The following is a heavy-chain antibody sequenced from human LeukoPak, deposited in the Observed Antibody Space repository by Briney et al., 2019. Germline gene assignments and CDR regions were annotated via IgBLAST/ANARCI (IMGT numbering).Heavy chain of an antibody. J-gene: IGHJ4*02. CDR2: INPSGGST. Sequence: ASVKVSCKASGYTFTSYYMHWVRQAPGQGLEWMGIINPSGGSTSYAQKFQGRVTMTTDTSTSTAYMELRSLRSDDTAVYYCARAGFTYYYDSSGYLQDYWGQGTLVTVSS. D-gene: IGHD3-22*01. V-gene: IGHV1-46*01. CDR1: GYTFTSYY. CDR3: ARAGFTYYYDSSGYLQDY.